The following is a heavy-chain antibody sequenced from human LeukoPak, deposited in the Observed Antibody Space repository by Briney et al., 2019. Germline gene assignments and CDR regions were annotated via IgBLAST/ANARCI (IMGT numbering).Heavy chain of an antibody. J-gene: IGHJ4*02. D-gene: IGHD1-26*01. CDR3: ARAGYSRFVDDLDY. CDR1: GYIFTNYG. V-gene: IGHV1-18*01. Sequence: ASAKVSCKASGYIFTNYGINWVRQAPGQGLEWMGWISAYNGNAKYTQKLQDRVTMTTDSSTSTAYMELKTLRSDDTAVYFCARAGYSRFVDDLDYWGQGTLVIVSS. CDR2: ISAYNGNA.